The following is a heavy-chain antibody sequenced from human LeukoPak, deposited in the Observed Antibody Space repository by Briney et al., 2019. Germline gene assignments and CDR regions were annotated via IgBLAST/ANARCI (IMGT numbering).Heavy chain of an antibody. CDR1: GYPFTGYY. CDR2: INPNSGFT. Sequence: GASVKVSCKASGYPFTGYYLHWVRQAPGQGLEWMGWINPNSGFTNYAQKFQGRVTMTRDTSISTAYMELSRLRSDDTAVYYCASAPGAVVPAAHHYWGQGTLVTVSS. CDR3: ASAPGAVVPAAHHY. J-gene: IGHJ4*02. V-gene: IGHV1-2*02. D-gene: IGHD2-2*01.